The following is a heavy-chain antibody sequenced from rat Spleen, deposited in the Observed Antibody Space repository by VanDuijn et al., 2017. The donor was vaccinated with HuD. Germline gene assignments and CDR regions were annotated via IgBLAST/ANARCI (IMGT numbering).Heavy chain of an antibody. Sequence: EVQLVESDGGLVQPGRSLKLSCAVSGFTFSDYNMAWVRQAPKKGLEWVATTSYDGSTTNYRGSVKGRFTISRDNAKSTLYLQMDSLRSEDTATYYCARDHYFRYWGQGVMVTVSS. J-gene: IGHJ2*01. CDR3: ARDHYFRY. D-gene: IGHD1-1*01. CDR1: GFTFSDYN. V-gene: IGHV5-7*01. CDR2: TSYDGSTT.